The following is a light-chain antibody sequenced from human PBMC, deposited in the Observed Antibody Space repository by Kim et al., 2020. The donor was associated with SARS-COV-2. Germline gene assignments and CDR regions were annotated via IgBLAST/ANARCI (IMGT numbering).Light chain of an antibody. Sequence: ASVGDRVTITWRASQGISSWLAWYQQKPGKAPNLLIYNASSLESGVPSRFSGSGSGTEFTLTISSLQPDDFATYYCQQYNSYLRTFGQGTKVDIK. J-gene: IGKJ1*01. V-gene: IGKV1-5*01. CDR2: NAS. CDR1: QGISSW. CDR3: QQYNSYLRT.